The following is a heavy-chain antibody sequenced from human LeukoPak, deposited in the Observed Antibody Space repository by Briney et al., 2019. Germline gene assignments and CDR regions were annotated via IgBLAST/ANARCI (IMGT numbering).Heavy chain of an antibody. CDR3: AKAGDFGVVIGYFQH. D-gene: IGHD3-3*01. CDR2: ISGSGGST. J-gene: IGHJ1*01. CDR1: GFTFSSYA. Sequence: GGSLRLSCAASGFTFSSYAMRWVRQAPGRGLEWVSAISGSGGSTYYADSVKGRFTISRDNSKNTLYLQMNSLRAEDTAVYYCAKAGDFGVVIGYFQHWGQGTLVTVSS. V-gene: IGHV3-23*01.